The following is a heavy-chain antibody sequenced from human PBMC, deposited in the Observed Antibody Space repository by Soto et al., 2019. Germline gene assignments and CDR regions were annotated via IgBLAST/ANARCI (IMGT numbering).Heavy chain of an antibody. V-gene: IGHV1-8*01. J-gene: IGHJ4*02. CDR2: MNPNSGNT. D-gene: IGHD3-10*01. CDR1: GYTFTSYD. CDR3: ARDSRMVRGAKGY. Sequence: ASVKVSCKASGYTFTSYDINWVRQATGQGLEWMGWMNPNSGNTGYAQKFQGRVTMTRNTSISTAYMELSSLRSEDTAVYYCARDSRMVRGAKGYWGQGTLVTVSS.